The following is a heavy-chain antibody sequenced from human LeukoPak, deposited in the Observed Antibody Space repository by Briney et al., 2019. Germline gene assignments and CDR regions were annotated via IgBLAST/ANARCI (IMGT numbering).Heavy chain of an antibody. V-gene: IGHV6-1*01. CDR1: GDSVSSNSAA. CDR2: TYYRSKWYN. J-gene: IGHJ6*04. Sequence: SQTLSLTCAISGDSVSSNSAAWNWIRQSPSRGLEWQGRTYYRSKWYNDYAVSVKSRITINPDTSKNQFSLQLNSVTPEDTAVYYCARAPDDLAGPYYYYYYGMDVWGKGTTVTVSS. D-gene: IGHD6-19*01. CDR3: ARAPDDLAGPYYYYYYGMDV.